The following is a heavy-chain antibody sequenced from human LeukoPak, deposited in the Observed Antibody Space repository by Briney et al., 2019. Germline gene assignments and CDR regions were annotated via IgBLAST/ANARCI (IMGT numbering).Heavy chain of an antibody. J-gene: IGHJ6*03. D-gene: IGHD5-18*01. CDR3: GRSGYRYSYDFDYYMDV. V-gene: IGHV1-18*01. CDR2: ISVYNGNT. CDR1: GYSFSTYG. Sequence: ASVTVSCRASGYSFSTYGISWVRQVPGQGFEWMGRISVYNGNTNYAEGVQDRVTMTTDTSTSTAYMELRGLRSDDTAAYYCGRSGYRYSYDFDYYMDVWGDGTTITVSS.